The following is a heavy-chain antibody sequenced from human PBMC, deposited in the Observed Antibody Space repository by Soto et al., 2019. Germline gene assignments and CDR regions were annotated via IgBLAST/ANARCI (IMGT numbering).Heavy chain of an antibody. J-gene: IGHJ6*02. D-gene: IGHD3-10*01. Sequence: LRLSCLASGFTFSDCAMTWVRHVPGRGLEWVSSLNGAGGSTYYADSVRGRFTISRDNSQNTLFLQMNRLTVDDTAIYYCAAPRDEYGSGISWFTYGMDVWGQGTKVTVYS. CDR3: AAPRDEYGSGISWFTYGMDV. CDR1: GFTFSDCA. V-gene: IGHV3-23*01. CDR2: LNGAGGST.